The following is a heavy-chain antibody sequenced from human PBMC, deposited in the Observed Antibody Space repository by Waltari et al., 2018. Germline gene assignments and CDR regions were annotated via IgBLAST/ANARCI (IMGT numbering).Heavy chain of an antibody. V-gene: IGHV4-34*01. CDR1: GGSFSGYY. D-gene: IGHD6-19*01. CDR2: INHSGST. CDR3: ARERGGWYKDAPDYDWFDP. Sequence: QVQLQQWGAGLLKPSETLSLTCAVYGGSFSGYYWSWIRQPPGKGLEWIGEINHSGSTNYNPSLKSRVTISVDTSKNQFSLKLSSVTAADTAVYYCARERGGWYKDAPDYDWFDPWGQGTLVTVSS. J-gene: IGHJ5*02.